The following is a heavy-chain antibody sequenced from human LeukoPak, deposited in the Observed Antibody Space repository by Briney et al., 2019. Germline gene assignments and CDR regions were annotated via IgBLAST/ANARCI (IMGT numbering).Heavy chain of an antibody. D-gene: IGHD3-22*01. J-gene: IGHJ3*02. CDR3: ARIAPYYYDSSGYYYGAFDI. V-gene: IGHV3-30-3*01. CDR1: DFTFSTYA. CDR2: ISYGGSNK. Sequence: GRSLRLSCAVSDFTFSTYAMHWVRQAPGKGLEWVAVISYGGSNKYYADSVKGRFTISRDNSKNTLYLQMNSLRAEDTAAYYCARIAPYYYDSSGYYYGAFDIWGQGTMVTVSS.